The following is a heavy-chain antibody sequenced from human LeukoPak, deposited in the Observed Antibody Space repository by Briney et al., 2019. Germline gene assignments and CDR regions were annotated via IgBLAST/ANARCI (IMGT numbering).Heavy chain of an antibody. CDR2: IYPGDSDT. Sequence: GESPKISCKGSGYSFTSYWIGWVRQMPGKGLEWMGIIYPGDSDTRYSPSFQGQVTISADKSISTAYLQWSSLKASDTAMYYWARAPSSSWYYYGMDVWGQGTTVTVSS. CDR1: GYSFTSYW. V-gene: IGHV5-51*01. J-gene: IGHJ6*02. CDR3: ARAPSSSWYYYGMDV. D-gene: IGHD6-13*01.